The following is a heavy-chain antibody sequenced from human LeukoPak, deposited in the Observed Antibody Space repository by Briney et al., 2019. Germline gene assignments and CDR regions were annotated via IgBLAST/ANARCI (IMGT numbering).Heavy chain of an antibody. Sequence: GGSLRLSCAASGFTFSDHYVDWVRQAPGKGLVWVGRARNKANSYTTEYAASVKGRFTISRDDSKNSLYLQMNSLKTEDTAVYYCARTYCSSTSCYKFFDYWGQGTLVTVSS. CDR1: GFTFSDHY. D-gene: IGHD2-2*02. CDR3: ARTYCSSTSCYKFFDY. J-gene: IGHJ4*02. CDR2: ARNKANSYTT. V-gene: IGHV3-72*01.